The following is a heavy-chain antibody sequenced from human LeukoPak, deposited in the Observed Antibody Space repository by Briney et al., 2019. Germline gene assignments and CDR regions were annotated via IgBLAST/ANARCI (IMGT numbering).Heavy chain of an antibody. CDR1: GGSISSGSYY. Sequence: SETLSLTCTVSGGSISSGSYYWSWIRQPAGKGLEWIGRIYTSGSTSYNPSLKSRVTISVDTSKNQFSLKLSSVTAADTAVYYCATEVAGYWGQGTLVTVSS. D-gene: IGHD1-1*01. CDR3: ATEVAGY. V-gene: IGHV4-61*02. J-gene: IGHJ4*02. CDR2: IYTSGST.